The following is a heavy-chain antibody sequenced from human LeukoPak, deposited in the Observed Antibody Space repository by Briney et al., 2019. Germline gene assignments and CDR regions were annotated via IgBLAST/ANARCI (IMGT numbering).Heavy chain of an antibody. CDR3: ARTPGRIAAAGSGYYYYYYMTS. J-gene: IGHJ6*03. V-gene: IGHV1-69*05. CDR2: IIPIFGTA. D-gene: IGHD6-13*01. Sequence: ASVKVSCKASGGTFSSYAISWVRQAPGQGLEWMGGIIPIFGTANYAQKFQGRVTITTDESTSTAYMELSSLRSEDTAVYYCARTPGRIAAAGSGYYYYYYMTSGAKGPRSPSP. CDR1: GGTFSSYA.